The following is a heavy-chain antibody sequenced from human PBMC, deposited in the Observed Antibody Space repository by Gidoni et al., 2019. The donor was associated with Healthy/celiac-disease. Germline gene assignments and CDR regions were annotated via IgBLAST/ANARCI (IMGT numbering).Heavy chain of an antibody. CDR3: TTDPRITIFDYYYMDV. V-gene: IGHV3-15*01. D-gene: IGHD3-3*01. J-gene: IGHJ6*03. CDR2: IKSKTDGGTT. CDR1: GFTFSNAW. Sequence: EVQLVESGGGLVKPGGSLRLSCAASGFTFSNAWMSWVRQAPGKGLEWVGRIKSKTDGGTTDYAAPVKGRFTISRDDSKNTLYLQMNSLKTEDTAVYYCTTDPRITIFDYYYMDVWGKGTTVTVSS.